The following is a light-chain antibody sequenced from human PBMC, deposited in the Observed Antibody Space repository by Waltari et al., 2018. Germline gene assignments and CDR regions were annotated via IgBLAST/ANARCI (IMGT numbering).Light chain of an antibody. J-gene: IGKJ4*01. CDR2: DAS. CDR3: QHGNTFPLT. CDR1: QDISRW. Sequence: DIQMTQSPSSVSASVGDRVIITCRASQDISRWLAWYQQTPGKAPKFLIYDASTLQSGVPSRFSGTGSGTEFTLTISSLQPEDFATYYCQHGNTFPLTFGGGTKVAIK. V-gene: IGKV1-12*01.